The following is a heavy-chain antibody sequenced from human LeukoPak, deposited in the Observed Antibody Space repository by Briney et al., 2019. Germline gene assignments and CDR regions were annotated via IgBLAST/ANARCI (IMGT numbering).Heavy chain of an antibody. CDR1: EFTFSGYS. V-gene: IGHV3-21*01. J-gene: IGHJ4*02. Sequence: GGSLRLSCAASEFTFSGYSMNWVRQAPGKGLEWVSSISSSSEFIYHADSVKGRFTISRDNARNSLYLQMNSLRAEDTAVYYCARWLGAIAWPYYFDYWGQGTLVTVSS. CDR2: ISSSSEFI. CDR3: ARWLGAIAWPYYFDY. D-gene: IGHD3-16*02.